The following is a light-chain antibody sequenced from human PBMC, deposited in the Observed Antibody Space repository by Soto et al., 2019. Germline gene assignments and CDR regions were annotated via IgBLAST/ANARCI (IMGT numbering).Light chain of an antibody. CDR2: EVR. CDR3: SAYTARSTLV. CDR1: MRDVGAYNL. V-gene: IGLV2-14*01. J-gene: IGLJ3*02. Sequence: QSVLTQPASVSGSAGQSITISCSGTMRDVGAYNLVSWYQQHPGTAPKLIIYEVRNRPSGISSRFSGSRSGNTASLTISGLQSEDEGDYCCSAYTARSTLVFGGGTKVTV.